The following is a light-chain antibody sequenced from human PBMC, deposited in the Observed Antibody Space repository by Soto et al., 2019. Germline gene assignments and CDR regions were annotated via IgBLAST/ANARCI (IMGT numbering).Light chain of an antibody. J-gene: IGKJ3*01. CDR1: QSVSSY. V-gene: IGKV3-11*01. CDR2: DAS. Sequence: EIVLTQSPATLSLSPGERATLSCRASQSVSSYLAWYQQKPGQAPRLLIYDASNRATGIPARFSGSGSGTEFTLPISSLEPADFAVYYCQQRSNWPPTFGPGNKVDIK. CDR3: QQRSNWPPT.